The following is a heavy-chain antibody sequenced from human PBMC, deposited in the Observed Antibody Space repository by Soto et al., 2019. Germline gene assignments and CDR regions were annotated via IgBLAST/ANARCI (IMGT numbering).Heavy chain of an antibody. V-gene: IGHV3-30*03. J-gene: IGHJ3*02. CDR1: GFTFSSYG. Sequence: GGSLRLSCAASGFTFSSYGMHWVRQAPGKGLEWVAVISYDGSNKYYADSVKGRFTISRDNSKNTLYLQMNSLRAEDTAAYYCARDRLYAFDIWGQGTMVTVSS. CDR3: ARDRLYAFDI. D-gene: IGHD3-16*01. CDR2: ISYDGSNK.